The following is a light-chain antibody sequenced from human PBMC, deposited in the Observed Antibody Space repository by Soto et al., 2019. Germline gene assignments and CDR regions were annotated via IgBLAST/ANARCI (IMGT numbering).Light chain of an antibody. CDR1: HTVPSR. Sequence: EIVMTQSPATLSVSTGEGVTLSCRASHTVPSRIAWYQQKPGQAPSLLIYGASTRATGVPDRFSGTGSGTEFTLTISSLKSEDYAVYYCQQYKSWPPITFGQGTRLEIK. V-gene: IGKV3-15*01. J-gene: IGKJ5*01. CDR3: QQYKSWPPIT. CDR2: GAS.